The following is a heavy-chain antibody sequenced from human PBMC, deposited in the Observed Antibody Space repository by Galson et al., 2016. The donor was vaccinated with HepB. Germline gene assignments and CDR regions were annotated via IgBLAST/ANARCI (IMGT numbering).Heavy chain of an antibody. CDR2: FNPEDGET. D-gene: IGHD1-7*01. V-gene: IGHV1-24*01. CDR3: ATAHVKELLWGLADY. CDR1: EYTLTELS. J-gene: IGHJ4*02. Sequence: SVKVSCKVSEYTLTELSMHWVRQTPGKGLEWMGGFNPEDGETMYTQKFQGRVTMTEDTSTDTAYMELSSLRSDDTAVYYCATAHVKELLWGLADYWGQGTLVTVSS.